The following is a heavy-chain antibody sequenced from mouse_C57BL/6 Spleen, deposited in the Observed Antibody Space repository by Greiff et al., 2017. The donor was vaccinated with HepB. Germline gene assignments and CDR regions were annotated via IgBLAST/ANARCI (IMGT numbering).Heavy chain of an antibody. CDR2: IYPGSGNT. J-gene: IGHJ3*01. CDR1: GYTFTDYY. V-gene: IGHV1-76*01. CDR3: ARSREGFAY. Sequence: QVHVKQSGAELVRPGASVKLSCKASGYTFTDYYINWVKQRPGQGLEWIARIYPGSGNTYYNEKFKGKATLTAEKSSSTAYMQLSSLTSEDSAVYFCARSREGFAYWGQGTLVTVSA.